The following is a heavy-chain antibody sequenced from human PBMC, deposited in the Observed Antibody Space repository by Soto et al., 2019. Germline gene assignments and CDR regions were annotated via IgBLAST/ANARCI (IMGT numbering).Heavy chain of an antibody. V-gene: IGHV3-23*01. J-gene: IGHJ5*02. D-gene: IGHD3-10*01. CDR2: ISGNGIST. CDR1: GFTFNNYA. Sequence: EVQLLESGGGLIQPGGSLRLSCAASGFTFNNYAMSWVRQAPGKGLEWVSAISGNGISTYYADSVRGRFTISRDNSENTLFLQMNRLRADDTAVYYCTRDAISMARGTDNWFDPWGQGTLVTVSS. CDR3: TRDAISMARGTDNWFDP.